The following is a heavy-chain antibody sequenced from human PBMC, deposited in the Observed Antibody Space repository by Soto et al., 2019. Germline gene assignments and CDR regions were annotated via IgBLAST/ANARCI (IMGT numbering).Heavy chain of an antibody. CDR2: INPNSGGT. CDR3: ARAIFGVALYGMDV. J-gene: IGHJ6*02. V-gene: IGHV1-2*04. Sequence: ASVKVSCKASGYTFTGYYMHWVRQAPGQGLEWMGWINPNSGGTNYAQKFQGWVTMTRDTSISTAYMELSRLRSDDTAVYYCARAIFGVALYGMDVWGQGTTVTV. D-gene: IGHD3-3*01. CDR1: GYTFTGYY.